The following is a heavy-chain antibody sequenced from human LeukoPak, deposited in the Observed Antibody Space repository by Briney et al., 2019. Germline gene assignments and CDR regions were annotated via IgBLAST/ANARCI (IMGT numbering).Heavy chain of an antibody. Sequence: PGGSLRLSCAASGFTVSSNYMSWVRQAPGKGLEWVSVIYSGGSTYYADSVKGRFTISRDNSKNTLYLQMNSLRAEDTAVYYCARATYDSSGYYLNYWGQGTLVTVSS. CDR3: ARATYDSSGYYLNY. CDR1: GFTVSSNY. J-gene: IGHJ4*02. V-gene: IGHV3-66*01. CDR2: IYSGGST. D-gene: IGHD3-22*01.